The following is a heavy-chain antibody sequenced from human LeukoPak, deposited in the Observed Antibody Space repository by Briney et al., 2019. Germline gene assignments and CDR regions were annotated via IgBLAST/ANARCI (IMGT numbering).Heavy chain of an antibody. CDR1: GGTFSSYA. Sequence: ASVKVSCKASGGTFSSYAISWVRQAPGQGLEWMGGIIPIFGTANYAQKFQGRVTITADGSTSTAYMELSSLRSEDTAVYYCAIAYCGGDCLPFDYWGQGTLVTVSS. J-gene: IGHJ4*02. CDR3: AIAYCGGDCLPFDY. CDR2: IIPIFGTA. V-gene: IGHV1-69*13. D-gene: IGHD2-21*02.